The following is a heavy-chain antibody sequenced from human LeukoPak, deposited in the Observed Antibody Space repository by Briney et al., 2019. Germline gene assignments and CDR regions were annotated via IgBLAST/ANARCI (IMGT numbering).Heavy chain of an antibody. Sequence: GRSLRLSCAASGFTLSSYGMHWVRQAPGKGLEWVAVISYDGSNKYYADSVKGRFTIPRDNSKNTLYLQMNSLRAEDTAVYYCAKDHHGDYVDYWGQGTLVTVSS. V-gene: IGHV3-30*18. CDR1: GFTLSSYG. J-gene: IGHJ4*02. D-gene: IGHD4-17*01. CDR3: AKDHHGDYVDY. CDR2: ISYDGSNK.